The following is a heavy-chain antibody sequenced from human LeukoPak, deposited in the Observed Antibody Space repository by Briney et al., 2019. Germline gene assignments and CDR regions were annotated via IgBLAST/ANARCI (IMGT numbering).Heavy chain of an antibody. V-gene: IGHV3-48*04. Sequence: GGSLRLSCAASGFTFSSYWMSWVRQTPGKELEWVSYISSSDSTIYYADSVKGRFTISRDNAKNSLYLQMNSLRAEDTAVYYCAELGITMIGGVWGKGTTVTISS. D-gene: IGHD3-10*02. CDR2: ISSSDSTI. CDR3: AELGITMIGGV. J-gene: IGHJ6*04. CDR1: GFTFSSYW.